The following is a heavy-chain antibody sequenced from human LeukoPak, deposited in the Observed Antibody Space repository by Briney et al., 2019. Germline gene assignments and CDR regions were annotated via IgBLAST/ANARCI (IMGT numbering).Heavy chain of an antibody. J-gene: IGHJ4*02. CDR1: GFTFSSYA. V-gene: IGHV3-23*01. Sequence: LPGGSLRLSCAASGFTFSSYAMSWVRQAPGKGLEWVSAISGSGGSTYYADSVKGRFTISRDNSKNTLYLQMNSLRAEDTAVYYCASQIRWLPQKGVYWGQGTLVTVSS. CDR2: ISGSGGST. D-gene: IGHD5-24*01. CDR3: ASQIRWLPQKGVY.